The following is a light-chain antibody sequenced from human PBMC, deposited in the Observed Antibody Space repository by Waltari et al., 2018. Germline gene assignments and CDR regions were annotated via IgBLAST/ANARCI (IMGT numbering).Light chain of an antibody. CDR3: GQGSQLPFT. CDR2: QVS. J-gene: IGKJ3*01. Sequence: DVILTQSPLSLPITPGQPASMYCRSSQSIVRSDGNTYLSWLHQRPGQTPRLLIYQVSNRFSGVPDRISGSGAGTDCTLKISRVEAEDVGLYYCGQGSQLPFTFGPGTKLDIK. CDR1: QSIVRSDGNTY. V-gene: IGKV2-30*02.